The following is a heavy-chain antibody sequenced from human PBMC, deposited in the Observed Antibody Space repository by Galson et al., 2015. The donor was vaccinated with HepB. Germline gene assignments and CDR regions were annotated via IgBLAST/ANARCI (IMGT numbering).Heavy chain of an antibody. Sequence: SETLSLTCAVSGDSISSFYWSWIRQSPGKGLEWIGYVYFNGRTSYSPSLKSRVTISIDTSRTQFSLKLTSVTAADTAVYYCAKDSGRWFDPWGQGTMVRVSS. V-gene: IGHV4-59*01. CDR2: VYFNGRT. D-gene: IGHD6-25*01. J-gene: IGHJ5*02. CDR3: AKDSGRWFDP. CDR1: GDSISSFY.